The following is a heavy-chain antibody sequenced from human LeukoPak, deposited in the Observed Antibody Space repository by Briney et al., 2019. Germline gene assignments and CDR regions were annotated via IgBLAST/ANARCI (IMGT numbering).Heavy chain of an antibody. CDR3: ARGPFHGDYPLDAAFDI. CDR2: IIPIFGTA. D-gene: IGHD4-17*01. Sequence: SVKVSCKASGGTFSSYAISWVRQAPGQGLEWMGGIIPIFGTANYAQKFQGRVTITTDESTSTAYMELSSLRSEDAAVYYCARGPFHGDYPLDAAFDIWGQGTMVTVSS. V-gene: IGHV1-69*05. CDR1: GGTFSSYA. J-gene: IGHJ3*02.